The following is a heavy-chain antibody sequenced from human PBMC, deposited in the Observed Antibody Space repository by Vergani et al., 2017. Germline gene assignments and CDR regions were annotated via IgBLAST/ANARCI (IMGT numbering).Heavy chain of an antibody. CDR1: GGTFSNYV. CDR2: IMPILGTP. J-gene: IGHJ3*02. V-gene: IGHV1-69*01. D-gene: IGHD2-2*01. CDR3: AKEYCTSASGYALPFDI. Sequence: QVQLVQSGAEVKKPGSSVKVSCKASGGTFSNYVINWIRQAPGQGLEWMGGIMPILGTPFYAQNFQGRVTITADGSTRTANMELSSLRSEDTAVYYCAKEYCTSASGYALPFDIWGQGTMVTVSS.